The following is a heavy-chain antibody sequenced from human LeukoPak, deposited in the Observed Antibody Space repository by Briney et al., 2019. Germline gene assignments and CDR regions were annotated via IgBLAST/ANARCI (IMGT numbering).Heavy chain of an antibody. V-gene: IGHV1-46*01. Sequence: ASVKVSCQASGYTFTTYKMHWVRQAPGQGLEWVGIINPSDGGGRNAQKFQGRVTMTRDMSTRTVYMELSSLRSEDTAVYYCNLKGSEDYYDSSGYYYYFDYWGQGTLVTVSS. J-gene: IGHJ4*02. CDR3: NLKGSEDYYDSSGYYYYFDY. CDR1: GYTFTTYK. CDR2: INPSDGGG. D-gene: IGHD3-22*01.